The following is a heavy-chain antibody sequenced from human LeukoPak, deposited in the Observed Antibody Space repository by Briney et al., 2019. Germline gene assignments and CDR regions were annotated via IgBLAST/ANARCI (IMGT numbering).Heavy chain of an antibody. CDR2: IYSSGST. Sequence: PSETLSLTCTVSGGSISSYYWSWIRQPAGKGLEWIGRIYSSGSTNYNPSLKSRVTMSVDTSKNQFSLKLSSVTAADTAVYYCATSAMGSSGVNEAFDIWGPGRKVTVSS. CDR1: GGSISSYY. CDR3: ATSAMGSSGVNEAFDI. D-gene: IGHD6-13*01. J-gene: IGHJ3*02. V-gene: IGHV4-4*07.